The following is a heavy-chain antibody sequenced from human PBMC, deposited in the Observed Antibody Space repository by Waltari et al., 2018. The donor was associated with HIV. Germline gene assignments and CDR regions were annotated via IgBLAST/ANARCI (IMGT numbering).Heavy chain of an antibody. CDR2: IYHSGNT. J-gene: IGHJ5*02. CDR3: ARGGGLIRGVSPNTWFDP. Sequence: QVQLQESGPGLVKPSETLSLTCAVSGYSISSGFYWGWIRHPPGTGLEWIGSIYHSGNTYYSSSLESRVTISVDTSKNQFSLKLRSVTAADTAVYYCARGGGLIRGVSPNTWFDPWGQGTLVTVSS. D-gene: IGHD3-10*01. CDR1: GYSISSGFY. V-gene: IGHV4-38-2*01.